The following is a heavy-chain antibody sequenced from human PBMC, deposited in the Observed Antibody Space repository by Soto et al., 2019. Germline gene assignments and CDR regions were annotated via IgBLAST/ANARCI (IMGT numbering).Heavy chain of an antibody. CDR1: GYTFTSYG. CDR2: ISAYNGNT. D-gene: IGHD4-4*01. J-gene: IGHJ6*02. CDR3: ARAQHDYSNYGDYYYYGIDV. Sequence: ASVKVSCKASGYTFTSYGISWVRQAPGQGLEWMGWISAYNGNTNYAQKLQGRVTMTTDTSTSTAYMELRSLRSDDTAVYYCARAQHDYSNYGDYYYYGIDVRGQVPTVTAS. V-gene: IGHV1-18*04.